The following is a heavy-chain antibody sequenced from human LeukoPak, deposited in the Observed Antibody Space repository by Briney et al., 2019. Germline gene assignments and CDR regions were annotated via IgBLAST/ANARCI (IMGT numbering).Heavy chain of an antibody. D-gene: IGHD3-10*01. V-gene: IGHV3-48*01. CDR3: ARDRMVYTY. CDR2: ISSSSKTI. Sequence: GGSLRLSCAASGFTFSYYSMNWVRQAPGKGLEWVSYISSSSKTIYYADSVKGRFTISRDNSKNTLYLQMNSLRAEETAVYYCARDRMVYTYWGRGTLVTVSS. CDR1: GFTFSYYS. J-gene: IGHJ4*02.